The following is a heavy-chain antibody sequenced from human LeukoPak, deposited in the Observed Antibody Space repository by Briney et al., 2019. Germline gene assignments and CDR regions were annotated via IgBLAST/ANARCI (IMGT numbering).Heavy chain of an antibody. Sequence: GRSLRLSCAASGFTFSSYAMHWVRQAPGKGLEWVAVISYDGSNKYYADSVKGRFTISRDNSKNTLYLQMNSLRAEDTAVYYCARDSVPRAVAVHFDYWGQGTLVTVSS. CDR1: GFTFSSYA. J-gene: IGHJ4*02. CDR2: ISYDGSNK. CDR3: ARDSVPRAVAVHFDY. D-gene: IGHD6-19*01. V-gene: IGHV3-30-3*01.